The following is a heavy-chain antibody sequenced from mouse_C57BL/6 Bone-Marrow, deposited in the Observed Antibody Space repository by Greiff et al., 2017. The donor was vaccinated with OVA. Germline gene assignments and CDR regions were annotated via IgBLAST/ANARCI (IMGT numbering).Heavy chain of an antibody. CDR3: AAIYYGNYEFAY. CDR2: IYPGDGDT. CDR1: GYAFSSSW. V-gene: IGHV1-82*01. D-gene: IGHD2-1*01. Sequence: QVQLKESGPELVKPGASVKISCKASGYAFSSSWMNWVKQRPGKGLEWIGRIYPGDGDTNYNGKFKGKATLTADKSSSTAYMQLSSLTSEDSAVYFCAAIYYGNYEFAYWGQGTLGTVSA. J-gene: IGHJ3*01.